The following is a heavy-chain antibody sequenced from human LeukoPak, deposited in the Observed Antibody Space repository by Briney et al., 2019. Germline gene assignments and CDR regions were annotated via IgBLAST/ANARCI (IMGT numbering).Heavy chain of an antibody. D-gene: IGHD3-22*01. CDR2: IRSKAYGGTT. CDR3: TRDRERYSDSSGYYNY. J-gene: IGHJ4*02. CDR1: GFTFGDYA. Sequence: GGPLRLSCTASGFTFGDYAMSWVRQAPGKGMEWVGFIRSKAYGGTTEYAAPVKGRSTISRDDSKSIAYLQMNSLKTEDTAVYYCTRDRERYSDSSGYYNYWGQGTPVTVSS. V-gene: IGHV3-49*04.